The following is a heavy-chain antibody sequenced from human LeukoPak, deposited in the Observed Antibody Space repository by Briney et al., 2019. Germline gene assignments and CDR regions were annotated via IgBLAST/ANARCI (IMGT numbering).Heavy chain of an antibody. CDR3: VKVRRTDGDSFDY. CDR1: GFTFDDYA. Sequence: GGSLRLSCAASGFTFDDYAMHWVRQAPGKGLEWVSHISWNSGNIDYADSVKGRFTISRDNAKNSLYLQMNSLRAEDTALYYCVKVRRTDGDSFDYWGQGTLVAVSS. CDR2: ISWNSGNI. J-gene: IGHJ4*02. V-gene: IGHV3-9*01. D-gene: IGHD4-17*01.